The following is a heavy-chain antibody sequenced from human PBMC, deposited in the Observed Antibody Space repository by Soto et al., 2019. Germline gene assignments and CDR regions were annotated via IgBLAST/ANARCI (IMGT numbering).Heavy chain of an antibody. V-gene: IGHV3-7*05. J-gene: IGHJ4*02. CDR2: IKQDGNEK. CDR3: ARVASLAAFY. CDR1: GFTFSSYW. Sequence: EVQLMESGGGLVQPGGSLRLSCADSGFTFSSYWMSWVRQAPGKGLEWVANIKQDGNEKYYVDSVKGRFTISRDNAKNSLYLQMNSLRAEDTAVYYCARVASLAAFYWGQGTLVTVSS. D-gene: IGHD6-6*01.